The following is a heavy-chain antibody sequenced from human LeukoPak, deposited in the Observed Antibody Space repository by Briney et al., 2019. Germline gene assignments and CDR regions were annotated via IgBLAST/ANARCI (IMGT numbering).Heavy chain of an antibody. V-gene: IGHV3-30*18. CDR1: GFTFSNYG. Sequence: GGSLRLSCAASGFTFSNYGMHWVRQAPGKGLEWVAVISFDESNRYYADSVKGRFTLSRDNSKNTLYLQVNSLRVEDTAMYYCAKGGGTGYSSSWYSNWGQGTLVTVSS. CDR3: AKGGGTGYSSSWYSN. CDR2: ISFDESNR. D-gene: IGHD6-13*01. J-gene: IGHJ4*02.